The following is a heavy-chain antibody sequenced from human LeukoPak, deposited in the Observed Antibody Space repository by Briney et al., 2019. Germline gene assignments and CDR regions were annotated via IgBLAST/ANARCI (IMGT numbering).Heavy chain of an antibody. D-gene: IGHD3-10*01. Sequence: GGSLRLSCAASGFTFSSYGMHWVRQAPGKGLEWVAFIRYDGSNKYYADSVKGRFTISRDNSKNTLYLQMNSLRAEDTAVYYCARDSASTMVRDPQFDPWGQGTLVTVSS. CDR3: ARDSASTMVRDPQFDP. V-gene: IGHV3-30*02. J-gene: IGHJ5*02. CDR1: GFTFSSYG. CDR2: IRYDGSNK.